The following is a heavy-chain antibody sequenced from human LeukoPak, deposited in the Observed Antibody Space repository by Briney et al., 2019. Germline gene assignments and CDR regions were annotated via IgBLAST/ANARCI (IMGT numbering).Heavy chain of an antibody. D-gene: IGHD3-10*01. Sequence: ASVKVSCKASGYTFTSYGISWVRQAPGQGLEWMGWISAYNGNTNYAQKLQGRVTMTTDTPTSTAYMELRSLRSDDTAVYYCARDSSLDYYGSGSYSYYYYGMDVWGQGTTVTVSS. CDR2: ISAYNGNT. V-gene: IGHV1-18*01. J-gene: IGHJ6*02. CDR1: GYTFTSYG. CDR3: ARDSSLDYYGSGSYSYYYYGMDV.